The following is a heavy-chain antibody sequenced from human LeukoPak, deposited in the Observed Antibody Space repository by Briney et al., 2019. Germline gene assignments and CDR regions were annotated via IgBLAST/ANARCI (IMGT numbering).Heavy chain of an antibody. J-gene: IGHJ5*02. V-gene: IGHV3-11*01. Sequence: GGSLRLSCAASGFTFSDYYMSWIRQAPGKGLGWVSYISSSGSTIYYADSVKGRFTISRDNAKNSLYLQMNSLRAEDTAVYYCAGSYYGSPPDWFDPWGQGTLVTVSS. D-gene: IGHD3-10*01. CDR3: AGSYYGSPPDWFDP. CDR1: GFTFSDYY. CDR2: ISSSGSTI.